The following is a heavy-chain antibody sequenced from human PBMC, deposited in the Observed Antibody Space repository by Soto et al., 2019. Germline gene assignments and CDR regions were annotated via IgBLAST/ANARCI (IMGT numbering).Heavy chain of an antibody. J-gene: IGHJ6*02. CDR3: ARHGLGYCSGGSCYEGDYYYGMDV. CDR2: IYYSGST. V-gene: IGHV4-39*01. Sequence: KSSETMSLTCTVSGGSISSSSYYWGWNRQPPGKGLEWIGYIYYSGSTSYNPSLRSRVTISVDTSKNQFSLKLSSVTAADTAVYYCARHGLGYCSGGSCYEGDYYYGMDVWGQGTTVTVSS. D-gene: IGHD2-15*01. CDR1: GGSISSSSYY.